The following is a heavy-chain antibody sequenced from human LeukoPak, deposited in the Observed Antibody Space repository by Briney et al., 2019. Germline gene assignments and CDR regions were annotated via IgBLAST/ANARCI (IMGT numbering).Heavy chain of an antibody. CDR2: INPDGSIK. V-gene: IGHV3-7*01. D-gene: IGHD3-16*01. Sequence: PGGSLRLSCVASGFTFGHHFMSWVRQAPGGGLEWVANINPDGSIKFHADSVKGRFTISRDNARNSVYLQMNSLGGEDTAVYYCARAVDVADYWGQGTLVAVSS. J-gene: IGHJ4*02. CDR1: GFTFGHHF. CDR3: ARAVDVADY.